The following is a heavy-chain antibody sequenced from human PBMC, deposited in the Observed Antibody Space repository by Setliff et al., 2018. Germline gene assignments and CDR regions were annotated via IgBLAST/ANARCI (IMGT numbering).Heavy chain of an antibody. D-gene: IGHD3-9*01. CDR2: IFQSGHT. V-gene: IGHV4-38-2*01. CDR1: GSSIISDYY. CDR3: ARTLYDYDILTGPGYYFDY. J-gene: IGHJ4*02. Sequence: SETLSLTCAVSGSSIISDYYWFWIRQPPGRGLEWIGSIFQSGHTYYNPSLKSRVTISEDTSKNQFSLKLSSVTAADTAVYYCARTLYDYDILTGPGYYFDYWGQGTLVTVSS.